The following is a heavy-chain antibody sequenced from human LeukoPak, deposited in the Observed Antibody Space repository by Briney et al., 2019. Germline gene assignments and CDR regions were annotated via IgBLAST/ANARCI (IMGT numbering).Heavy chain of an antibody. CDR3: ATYFSGSGSFTTQFDH. J-gene: IGHJ4*02. CDR2: INTHKGNT. CDR1: ASTFTTYG. Sequence: ASVKVSFKTSASTFTTYGITWVRQAPGQGLQWMGWINTHKGNTYFSREFQDRVFLTTDASTTTAYMELRSLRSDDTAIYYCATYFSGSGSFTTQFDHWGQGTLVTVSS. D-gene: IGHD3-10*01. V-gene: IGHV1-18*04.